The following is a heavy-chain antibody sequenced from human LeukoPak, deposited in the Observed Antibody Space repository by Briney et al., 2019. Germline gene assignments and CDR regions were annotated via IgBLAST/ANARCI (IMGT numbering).Heavy chain of an antibody. Sequence: GASVKVSCKASGYTFTSYDINWGRQATGQGLEWMGWMNPNSGNTGYAQKFQGRVTMTRNTSISTAYMELSSLRSEDTAVYYCARGRVTNRITIYYWGQGTLVTVSS. CDR3: ARGRVTNRITIYY. D-gene: IGHD3-3*01. CDR2: MNPNSGNT. CDR1: GYTFTSYD. V-gene: IGHV1-8*01. J-gene: IGHJ4*02.